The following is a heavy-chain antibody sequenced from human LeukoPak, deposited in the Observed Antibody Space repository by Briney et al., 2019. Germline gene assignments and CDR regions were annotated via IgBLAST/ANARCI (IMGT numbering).Heavy chain of an antibody. J-gene: IGHJ6*03. D-gene: IGHD3-10*01. Sequence: SETLSLTCTVSGASITSSSHYWGWIRQTPGKGLEWIGNIYYSGNTFYNPSLKSRVTISVDTSKNQFSLRLSSVTAADTAVYYCAKSGRKGNYYYYMDVWGKGTTVTISS. CDR1: GASITSSSHY. CDR3: AKSGRKGNYYYYMDV. V-gene: IGHV4-39*07. CDR2: IYYSGNT.